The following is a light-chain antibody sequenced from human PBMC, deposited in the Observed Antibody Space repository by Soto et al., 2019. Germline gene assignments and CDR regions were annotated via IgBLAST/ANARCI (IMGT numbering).Light chain of an antibody. V-gene: IGKV1-27*01. CDR1: QGISNY. Sequence: DIQMTQSPSSLSASVGDRVTITCRASQGISNYLAWYQQKPGKVPKLLIYAATTLQSGVPSRFSGSGSGTDFTLTIRSLQPEDVATYYGQQYNSAPPLPVGGGTKVEIK. J-gene: IGKJ4*01. CDR3: QQYNSAPPLP. CDR2: AAT.